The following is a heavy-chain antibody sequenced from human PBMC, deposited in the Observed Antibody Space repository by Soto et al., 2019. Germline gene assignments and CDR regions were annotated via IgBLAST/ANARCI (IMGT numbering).Heavy chain of an antibody. V-gene: IGHV4-30-4*01. D-gene: IGHD3-10*01. J-gene: IGHJ5*02. CDR2: IYYSGST. CDR1: GGSISSGDYY. CDR3: ARVRDDYGSGSPWLDP. Sequence: PSETLSLTCTVSGGSISSGDYYWSWIRQPPGKGLEWIGYIYYSGSTYYNPSLKSRVTISVDTSKNQFSLKLSSVTAADTAVYYCARVRDDYGSGSPWLDPWGQGTLVTVSS.